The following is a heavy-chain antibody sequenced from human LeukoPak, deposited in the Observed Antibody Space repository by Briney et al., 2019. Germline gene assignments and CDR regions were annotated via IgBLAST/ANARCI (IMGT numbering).Heavy chain of an antibody. CDR3: ARGCSSATCYHGIGWFDP. CDR2: ISAYNDNT. Sequence: GASVKVSCKASGYTFTNYGINWVRQAPGRGLEWMGWISAYNDNTNYAQKLQGRVTMTTDTSTSTAYIELRSLRSDDTAVYYCARGCSSATCYHGIGWFDPWGQGTLATVSS. D-gene: IGHD2-2*01. J-gene: IGHJ5*02. V-gene: IGHV1-18*01. CDR1: GYTFTNYG.